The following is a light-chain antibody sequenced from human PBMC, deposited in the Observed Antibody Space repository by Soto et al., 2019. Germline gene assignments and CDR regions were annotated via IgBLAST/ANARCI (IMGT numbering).Light chain of an antibody. Sequence: QSVLTQSPSASASLGASVKLTCTLSSGHSNYALAWHQQQSEKGPRYLMKLNSDGSHSKGDGIPDRFSGSSSGAERYLTISSLQSYDEADYYCQTWGSGIVVFGGGTKVTVL. J-gene: IGLJ2*01. V-gene: IGLV4-69*01. CDR3: QTWGSGIVV. CDR2: LNSDGSH. CDR1: SGHSNYA.